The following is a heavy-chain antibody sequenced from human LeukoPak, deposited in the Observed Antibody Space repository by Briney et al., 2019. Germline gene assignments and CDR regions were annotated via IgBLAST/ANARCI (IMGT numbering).Heavy chain of an antibody. CDR1: GGSISSYY. D-gene: IGHD3-10*01. J-gene: IGHJ6*03. Sequence: SETLSLTCTVSGGSISSYYWSWIRQPPGKGLEWIGYIYYSGSTNYNPSLKSRVTISVDTSKNQFSLKLSSVTAADTALYYCAREIVGFGDYYMDVWGKGTTVTVS. CDR2: IYYSGST. CDR3: AREIVGFGDYYMDV. V-gene: IGHV4-59*01.